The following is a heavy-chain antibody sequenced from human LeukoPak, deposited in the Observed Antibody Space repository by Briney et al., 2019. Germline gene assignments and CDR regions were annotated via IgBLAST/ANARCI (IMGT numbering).Heavy chain of an antibody. J-gene: IGHJ4*02. V-gene: IGHV3-7*03. CDR2: IKQDGSEK. Sequence: GGSLRLSCAASGFTFSRYWMSWVRQAPGKGLEWVAIIKQDGSEKYYVDSVEGRFTISRDNAKNSLFLQMNSLRAEDTAVYYCARDFDCWGQGTLVTVSS. CDR1: GFTFSRYW. CDR3: ARDFDC.